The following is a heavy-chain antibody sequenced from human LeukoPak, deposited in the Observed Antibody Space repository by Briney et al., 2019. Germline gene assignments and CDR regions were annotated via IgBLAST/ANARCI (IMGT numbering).Heavy chain of an antibody. D-gene: IGHD5-12*01. V-gene: IGHV4-34*01. CDR1: GGSFSGYY. J-gene: IGHJ4*02. CDR2: INHSGSN. CDR3: AREVRYSGYGSYYFDY. Sequence: SETLSLTCAVYGGSFSGYYWSCIRQPPGKALEWIGEINHSGSNNYDPSLKSRFTISVDTSKDEFSLKLSSVAAADTAVYYCAREVRYSGYGSYYFDYWGQGTLVTVSS.